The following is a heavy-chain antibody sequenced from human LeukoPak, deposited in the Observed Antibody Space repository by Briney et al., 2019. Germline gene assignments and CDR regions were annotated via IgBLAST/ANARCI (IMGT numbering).Heavy chain of an antibody. CDR3: AKDGGNSEDYFDY. D-gene: IGHD4-23*01. CDR2: ISGSGGST. CDR1: GFTFSSYA. V-gene: IGHV3-23*01. Sequence: GGSLRLSCAASGFTFSSYAMSWVRQAPGKGLEWVSAISGSGGSTYYADPVKGRFTISRDNSKNTLYLQMNSLRAEDTAVYYCAKDGGNSEDYFDYWGQGTLVTVSS. J-gene: IGHJ4*02.